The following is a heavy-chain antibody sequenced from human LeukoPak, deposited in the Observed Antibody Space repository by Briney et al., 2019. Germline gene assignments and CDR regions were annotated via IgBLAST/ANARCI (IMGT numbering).Heavy chain of an antibody. J-gene: IGHJ4*02. CDR3: AREGFGEFAEPFDY. Sequence: GGSLRLSCAASGFIFSNYGMHWVRQAPGKGLEWVAFIRYDGSNKYYADSVKGRFTISRDNSKNTLYLQMNSLRAEDTAVYYCAREGFGEFAEPFDYWGQGTLVTVSS. CDR1: GFIFSNYG. D-gene: IGHD3-10*01. CDR2: IRYDGSNK. V-gene: IGHV3-30*02.